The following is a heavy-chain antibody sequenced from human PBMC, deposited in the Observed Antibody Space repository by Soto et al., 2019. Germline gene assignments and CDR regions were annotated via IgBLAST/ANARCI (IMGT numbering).Heavy chain of an antibody. D-gene: IGHD2-21*02. CDR1: GGTFSSYA. Sequence: QVQLVQSGAEVKKPGSSVKVSCKASGGTFSSYAISWVRQAPGQGLEWMGGIIPIFGTANYAQKFQGRVTITANESTSTAYMELSSLRSEETAMYYCERRAGEGAYCGGDCSLHFDDWGQGTLVTVSS. V-gene: IGHV1-69*01. CDR3: ERRAGEGAYCGGDCSLHFDD. J-gene: IGHJ4*02. CDR2: IIPIFGTA.